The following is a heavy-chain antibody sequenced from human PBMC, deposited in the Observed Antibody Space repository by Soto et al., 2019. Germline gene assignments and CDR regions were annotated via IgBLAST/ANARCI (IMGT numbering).Heavy chain of an antibody. CDR2: ISWDGGST. J-gene: IGHJ6*02. D-gene: IGHD6-19*01. CDR1: GFTFDDYA. CDR3: AKDTGGEVAGVYYYYGMDV. Sequence: LRLSCAASGFTFDDYAMHWVRQAPGKGLEWVSLISWDGGSTYYADSVKGRFTISRDNSKNSLYLQMNSLRAEDTALYYCAKDTGGEVAGVYYYYGMDVWGQGTTVTVSS. V-gene: IGHV3-43D*04.